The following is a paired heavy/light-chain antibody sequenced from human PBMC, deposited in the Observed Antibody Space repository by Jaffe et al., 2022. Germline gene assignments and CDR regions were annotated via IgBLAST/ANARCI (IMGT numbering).Light chain of an antibody. V-gene: IGLV8-61*01. J-gene: IGLJ3*02. CDR2: NTN. Sequence: QTVVTQGPSFSVSPGGTVTLTCGLSSGSVSTSNYPSWYQQTPGQTPRTPRTLIYNTNTRSSGVPDRFSGSILGNQAALTITGAQADDESDYYCVIYLGGGISVFGGGTKLTVL. CDR3: VIYLGGGISV. CDR1: SGSVSTSNY.
Heavy chain of an antibody. CDR2: IYYSGTT. V-gene: IGHV4-39*01. CDR3: ARGDYTVDSWFDP. CDR1: GGSIRSSSFY. Sequence: QLQLQESGPGLVKPSETLSLTCTVSGGSIRSSSFYWNWIRQPPGKGLEWIGKIYYSGTTYYNPSLKSRVTISVDMSQNQFSLRLNSVTAADTAVYYCARGDYTVDSWFDPWGQGTLVTVSS. J-gene: IGHJ5*02. D-gene: IGHD2-21*01.